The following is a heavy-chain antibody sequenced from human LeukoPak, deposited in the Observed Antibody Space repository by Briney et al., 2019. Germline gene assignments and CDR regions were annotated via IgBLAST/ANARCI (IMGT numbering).Heavy chain of an antibody. CDR1: GFTFSGSA. V-gene: IGHV3-73*01. CDR3: AKVLLGGGSSSEIDY. Sequence: PGGSLRLSCAASGFTFSGSAMHWVRQASGKGLEWVGRIRSKANSYATAYAASVKGRFTISRDDSKNTLYLQMNSLRAEDTAVYYCAKVLLGGGSSSEIDYWGQGTPVTVSS. D-gene: IGHD2-15*01. J-gene: IGHJ4*02. CDR2: IRSKANSYAT.